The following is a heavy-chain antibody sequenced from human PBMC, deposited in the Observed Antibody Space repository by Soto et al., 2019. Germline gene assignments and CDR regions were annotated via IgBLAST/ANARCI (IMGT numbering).Heavy chain of an antibody. CDR1: GLTLSSSE. D-gene: IGHD6-19*01. J-gene: IGHJ3*01. Sequence: PGGSLRLSCAASGLTLSSSEMYGARKAPGKGLEWVSYIQPSGQPIFYADSVKGRFTISRDNAKNSLYLQMSSLRAEDSAVYYCARRASSWAQGTMVPVS. V-gene: IGHV3-48*03. CDR2: IQPSGQPI. CDR3: ARRASS.